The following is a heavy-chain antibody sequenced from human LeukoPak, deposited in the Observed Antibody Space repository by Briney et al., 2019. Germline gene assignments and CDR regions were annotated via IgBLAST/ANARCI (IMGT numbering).Heavy chain of an antibody. CDR1: GFTFSSYA. Sequence: PGGSLRLSCAASGFTFSSYAMSWVRQAPGKGLEWVSAISGSGGSTYYADSVKGRFIISRDNAKNSLYLQMNSLRAEDTAVYYCAELGITMIGGVWGKGTTVTISS. J-gene: IGHJ6*04. CDR2: ISGSGGST. D-gene: IGHD3-10*02. V-gene: IGHV3-23*01. CDR3: AELGITMIGGV.